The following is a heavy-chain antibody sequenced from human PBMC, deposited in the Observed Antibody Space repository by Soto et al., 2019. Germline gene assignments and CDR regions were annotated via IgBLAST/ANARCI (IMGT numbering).Heavy chain of an antibody. CDR3: AKDAVVPAAMFYYGMDV. D-gene: IGHD2-2*01. CDR2: ISYDGSNK. J-gene: IGHJ6*02. Sequence: QVQLVESGGGVVQPGRSLRLSCAASGFTFSSYGMHWVRQAPGKGLEWVAVISYDGSNKYYADSVKGRFTISRDNSNNTLNLQMNSLRAEDTAVYYYAKDAVVPAAMFYYGMDVWGQGTTDTVSS. CDR1: GFTFSSYG. V-gene: IGHV3-30*18.